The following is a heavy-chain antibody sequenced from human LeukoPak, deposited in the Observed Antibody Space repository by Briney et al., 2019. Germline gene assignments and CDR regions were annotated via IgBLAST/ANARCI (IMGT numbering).Heavy chain of an antibody. V-gene: IGHV3-20*04. CDR3: AKDPRFSYCSSTTCAYAFDI. J-gene: IGHJ3*02. D-gene: IGHD2-2*01. Sequence: GGSLRLSCAASGFTFDDYDMSWVRQAPGKGLEWVSGINWNGGSTGYADSVKGRFTISRDNSKNTLYLQMNSLRAEDTAVYYCAKDPRFSYCSSTTCAYAFDIRGQGTMVTVSS. CDR2: INWNGGST. CDR1: GFTFDDYD.